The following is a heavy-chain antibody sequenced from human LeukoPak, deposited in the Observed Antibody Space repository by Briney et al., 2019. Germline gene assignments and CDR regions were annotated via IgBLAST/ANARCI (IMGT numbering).Heavy chain of an antibody. CDR3: AKGDIVVVIAIFFDY. CDR2: ISGSGGST. V-gene: IGHV3-23*01. D-gene: IGHD2-21*01. Sequence: PGGSLRLSCAASGFTFSTYAMSWVRQAPGKGLEWVSAISGSGGSTYYADSVKGRFTISRDNSKNTLYLQMNSLRAEDTAVYYCAKGDIVVVIAIFFDYWGQGTLVTVSS. CDR1: GFTFSTYA. J-gene: IGHJ4*02.